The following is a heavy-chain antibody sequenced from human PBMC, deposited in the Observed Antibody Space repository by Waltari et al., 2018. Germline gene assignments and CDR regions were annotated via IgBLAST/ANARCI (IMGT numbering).Heavy chain of an antibody. CDR3: ARLRGGTSSRQNNWFDP. Sequence: QVQLQESGPGLVKPSETLSLTCAVSGYSISSGYYWGWIRQPPGKGLEWIGSIYHSGSTYDNPSLKRRVTISVDTSKNQFSLKLSSVTAADTAGYYCARLRGGTSSRQNNWFDPWGQGTLVTVSS. CDR1: GYSISSGYY. CDR2: IYHSGST. J-gene: IGHJ5*02. D-gene: IGHD1-1*01. V-gene: IGHV4-38-2*01.